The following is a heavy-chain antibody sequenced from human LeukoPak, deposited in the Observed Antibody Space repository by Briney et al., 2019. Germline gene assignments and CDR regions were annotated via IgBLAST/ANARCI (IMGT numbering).Heavy chain of an antibody. J-gene: IGHJ4*02. V-gene: IGHV3-23*01. CDR2: ISGSGDRT. CDR3: AKGHIDSSGWYHYFDY. CDR1: GFTFSNFG. D-gene: IGHD6-19*01. Sequence: GGSLRLSCVASGFTFSNFGMSWVRQAPGKGLVRVAGISGSGDRTYYADSVNGRLTISRDNSKYTVYLQLNTLKADDTAIYHYAKGHIDSSGWYHYFDYWAQGTLVTVSS.